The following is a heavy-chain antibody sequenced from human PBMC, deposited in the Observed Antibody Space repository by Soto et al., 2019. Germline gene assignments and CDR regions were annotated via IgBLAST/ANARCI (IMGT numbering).Heavy chain of an antibody. V-gene: IGHV2-5*02. J-gene: IGHJ4*02. CDR3: AHIVVAGLGYYFDY. Sequence: QITSKESGPTLVKPTQTLTLTCTFSGFSLSSTRMAVGWIRQPPGKALEWLALIYWDDDKRYSPFLKSRLTITKDTYNNQVVITMSSVDPVDTSRYYCAHIVVAGLGYYFDYWGQGTLVTVSS. CDR2: IYWDDDK. D-gene: IGHD6-19*01. CDR1: GFSLSSTRMA.